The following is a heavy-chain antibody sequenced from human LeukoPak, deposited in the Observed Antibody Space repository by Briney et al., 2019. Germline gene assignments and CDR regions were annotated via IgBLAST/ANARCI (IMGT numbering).Heavy chain of an antibody. CDR1: GGSFSGYY. D-gene: IGHD5-18*01. Sequence: SETLSLTCAVYGGSFSGYYWSWIRQPQGKGLEWIGEINHSGSTNYNPSLKSRVTISVDMSKNQFSLKLSSVTAADTAVYYCARGRIQLWFQSWYFDYWGQGTLVTVSS. J-gene: IGHJ4*02. V-gene: IGHV4-34*01. CDR2: INHSGST. CDR3: ARGRIQLWFQSWYFDY.